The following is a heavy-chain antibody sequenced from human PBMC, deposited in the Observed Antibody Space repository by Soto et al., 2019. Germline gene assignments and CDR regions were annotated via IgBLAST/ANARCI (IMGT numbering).Heavy chain of an antibody. CDR2: FYYSGTT. Sequence: PSETLSLTCTVSGDSITSNSYFWAWIRQPPGKGLEWIGSFYYSGTTYYNPSFKSRVTISVDRSKNQFSLKLSSVTAADTAVYYCARHFSVDYFDYWGQGALVTVPQ. CDR1: GDSITSNSYF. J-gene: IGHJ4*02. V-gene: IGHV4-39*01. CDR3: ARHFSVDYFDY.